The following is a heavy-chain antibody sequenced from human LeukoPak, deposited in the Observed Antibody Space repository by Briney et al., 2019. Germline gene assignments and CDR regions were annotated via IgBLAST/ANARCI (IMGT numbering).Heavy chain of an antibody. V-gene: IGHV3-23*01. CDR2: ISASGGTT. CDR1: GFTFSDYY. CDR3: AKGGRGSYYSDS. J-gene: IGHJ4*02. Sequence: GGSLRLSCAASGFTFSDYYMSWIRQAPGKGLEWVSVISASGGTTDYADSVKGRFTISRDNSKDTLYLQMNSLRAEDTAVYYCAKGGRGSYYSDSWGQGTLVTVSS. D-gene: IGHD3-10*01.